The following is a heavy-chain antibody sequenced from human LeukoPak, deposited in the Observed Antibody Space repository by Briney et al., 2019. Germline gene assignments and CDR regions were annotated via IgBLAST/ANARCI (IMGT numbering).Heavy chain of an antibody. CDR3: ARGPPSPIVVVAPIYYFDY. V-gene: IGHV4-39*07. D-gene: IGHD2-15*01. CDR1: GGSISDTNNY. J-gene: IGHJ4*02. CDR2: INHSGST. Sequence: KASETLSLTCSVSGGSISDTNNYWGWIRQPPGKGLEWIGEINHSGSTNYNPSLKSRVTISVDTSKNQFSLKLSSVTAADTAVYYCARGPPSPIVVVAPIYYFDYWGQGTLVTVSS.